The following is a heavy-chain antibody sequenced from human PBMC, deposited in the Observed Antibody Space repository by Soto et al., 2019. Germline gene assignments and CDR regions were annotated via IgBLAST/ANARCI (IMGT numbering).Heavy chain of an antibody. CDR1: GGSINSGGYC. Sequence: QVQLQESGPGLVKPSQTLSLTCTVSGGSINSGGYCWSWIRQHPGKGLDWIGCISYGGSTSYNPSLKSRVTISVDTPKNQFSLKLTSVTAAATAVYYCSRGILVWGQGALITVSS. CDR3: SRGILV. D-gene: IGHD5-18*01. V-gene: IGHV4-31*03. CDR2: ISYGGST. J-gene: IGHJ4*02.